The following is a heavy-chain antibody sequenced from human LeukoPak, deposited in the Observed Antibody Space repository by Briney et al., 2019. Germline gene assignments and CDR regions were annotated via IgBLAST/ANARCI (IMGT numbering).Heavy chain of an antibody. CDR3: ARQVYYYDSNGYEHFDY. CDR2: IYDSGST. Sequence: ASETLSLTRTVSGGSIRSSYYYWGWIRQPPGKGLEWIGSIYDSGSTYYNPSLKSRVTISVDTSKNQFSLKLNSVTAADTAVYYCARQVYYYDSNGYEHFDYWGQGTLVTVSS. CDR1: GGSIRSSYYY. D-gene: IGHD3-22*01. V-gene: IGHV4-39*01. J-gene: IGHJ4*02.